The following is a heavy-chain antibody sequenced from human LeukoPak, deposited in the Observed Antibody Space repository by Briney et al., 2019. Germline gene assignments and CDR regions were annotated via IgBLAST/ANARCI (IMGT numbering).Heavy chain of an antibody. D-gene: IGHD6-13*01. CDR1: GFTFTDSW. CDR3: ARGTIAAAGYYYFDY. CDR2: IKEDGSEK. V-gene: IGHV3-7*04. J-gene: IGHJ4*02. Sequence: GGSLRLSCAASGFTFTDSWMSWVRQAPGKGLEWVAHIKEDGSEKYYVDSVKGRFTISRDNAKNSLYLQMNSLRAEDTAVYYCARGTIAAAGYYYFDYWGQGTQVTVSS.